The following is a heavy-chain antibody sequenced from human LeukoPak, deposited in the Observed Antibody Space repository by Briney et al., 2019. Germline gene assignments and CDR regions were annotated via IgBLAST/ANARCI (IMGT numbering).Heavy chain of an antibody. Sequence: ASVKVSCNPSGYTFTSYFTQCVRQAPGQGLEWMGIINPSGGSTNYAQKFQGRVTMTRDTSTSTVYMELSSLRSEDTAVYYCARSHYYHSSDYGGIEHWGQGTLVTVSS. CDR2: INPSGGST. CDR3: ARSHYYHSSDYGGIEH. V-gene: IGHV1-46*01. J-gene: IGHJ1*01. CDR1: GYTFTSYF. D-gene: IGHD3-22*01.